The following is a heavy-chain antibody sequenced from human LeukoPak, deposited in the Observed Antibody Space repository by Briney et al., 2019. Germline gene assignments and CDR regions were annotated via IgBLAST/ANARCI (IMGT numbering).Heavy chain of an antibody. CDR3: ARASSRSYYYYMDV. J-gene: IGHJ6*03. CDR1: GYTFTGYY. Sequence: GASVKVSCKASGYTFTGYYMHWVRQAAGQGLEWMGWINSNSGGTNYAQKFQGRVTMTRDTSISTAYMELSRLRSNDTAVYYCARASSRSYYYYMDVWGKGTTVTVSS. V-gene: IGHV1-2*02. CDR2: INSNSGGT.